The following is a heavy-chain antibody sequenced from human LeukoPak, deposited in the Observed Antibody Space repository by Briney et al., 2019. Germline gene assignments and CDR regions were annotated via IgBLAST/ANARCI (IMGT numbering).Heavy chain of an antibody. CDR3: AKDFRIGYSAHFDY. CDR2: IYENGGTT. D-gene: IGHD2-21*01. Sequence: GGSLRLSCVGSGFTFRSHAMSWVRQAPEKGLEFVSGIYENGGTTYYADSVKGRFSISRDNSKNTLYLQMDSLRGEDTAVYYCAKDFRIGYSAHFDYWAREPWSPSPQ. CDR1: GFTFRSHA. J-gene: IGHJ4*02. V-gene: IGHV3-23*01.